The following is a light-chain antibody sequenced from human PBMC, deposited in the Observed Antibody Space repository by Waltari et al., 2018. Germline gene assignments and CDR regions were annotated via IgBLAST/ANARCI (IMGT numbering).Light chain of an antibody. V-gene: IGLV2-23*02. J-gene: IGLJ3*02. CDR3: CSYAGSAISV. CDR2: DVN. CDR1: SSDIGNYHL. Sequence: QSALTQTPTVSGSPGQSLTISCSGTSSDIGNYHLVSWYQQHPGKAPTLMIYDVNKRPSGVSNRFSGSKSGNTAFLTISGLQTADEADYYCCSYAGSAISVFGGGTKLTVL.